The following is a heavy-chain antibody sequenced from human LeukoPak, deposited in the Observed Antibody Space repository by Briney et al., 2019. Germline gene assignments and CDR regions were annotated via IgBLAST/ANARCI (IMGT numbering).Heavy chain of an antibody. CDR1: GFTFSSYA. D-gene: IGHD3-10*01. CDR2: ISGGGDTT. Sequence: GGSLRLSCAASGFTFSSYAMSWVRQAPGKGPEWVSAISGGGDTTYYADSVKGRFTISRDKSKNTLYLQMNSLRAEDTAVFYCAKNAGTSFTVHAFDIWGQGTMVTASS. V-gene: IGHV3-23*01. CDR3: AKNAGTSFTVHAFDI. J-gene: IGHJ3*02.